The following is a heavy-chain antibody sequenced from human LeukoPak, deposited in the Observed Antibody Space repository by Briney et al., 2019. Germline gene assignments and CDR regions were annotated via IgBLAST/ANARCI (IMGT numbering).Heavy chain of an antibody. CDR1: GASVSSASY. CDR3: ARSRAFNSGAFDP. Sequence: SETLSLTCTVSGASVSSASYWTWIRQPPGQGVAWIAHIYNGVNTNYNPSLKSRVTISVDTSKNQFSLRLNSVTAADTAVYYCARSRAFNSGAFDPWGQGSLVTVSS. D-gene: IGHD1-26*01. J-gene: IGHJ5*02. CDR2: IYNGVNT. V-gene: IGHV4-61*01.